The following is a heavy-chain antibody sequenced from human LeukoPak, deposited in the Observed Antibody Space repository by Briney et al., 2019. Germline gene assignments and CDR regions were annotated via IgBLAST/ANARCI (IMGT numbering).Heavy chain of an antibody. J-gene: IGHJ4*02. CDR1: GGSFIGYF. CDR3: ARTIGFFDSGCYYHQNPYFFDT. D-gene: IGHD3-22*01. CDR2: INHSGRT. V-gene: IGHV4-34*01. Sequence: SETLSLTCGVSGGSFIGYFWTWIRQSPGKGPEWIGDINHSGRTNYNPSLKSRVTLSLDMSKNQISLNLTSVAAADTAVYYCARTIGFFDSGCYYHQNPYFFDTWGQGTLVSVSS.